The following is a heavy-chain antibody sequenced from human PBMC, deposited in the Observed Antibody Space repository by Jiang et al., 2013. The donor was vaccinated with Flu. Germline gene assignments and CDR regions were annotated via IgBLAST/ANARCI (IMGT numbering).Heavy chain of an antibody. V-gene: IGHV7-4-1*02. Sequence: QSGSELKKPGASVRISCKAFGYIFTNYAINWVRQAPGQGLEWMGWINTNTGNPTYAQDFTGRFVFSLDTSVDTAYLQISSLKAEDTALYFCTRSPTWNYPYSFDYWGQGTLVTVSS. CDR3: TRSPTWNYPYSFDY. D-gene: IGHD1-7*01. CDR2: INTNTGNP. J-gene: IGHJ4*02. CDR1: GYIFTNYA.